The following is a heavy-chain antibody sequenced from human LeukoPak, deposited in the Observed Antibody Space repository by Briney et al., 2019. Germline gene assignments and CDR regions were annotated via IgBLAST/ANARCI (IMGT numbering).Heavy chain of an antibody. CDR3: ARVYYDFWSGYYSDYYYGMDV. Sequence: GGSLRLSCAASGFTFSSYSMNWVRQAPGKGLEWVSSISSSSSYIYYADSVKGRFTISRDNAKNSLYLQMNSLRAEDTAVYYCARVYYDFWSGYYSDYYYGMDVWGQGTTVTVSS. CDR2: ISSSSSYI. V-gene: IGHV3-21*01. D-gene: IGHD3-3*01. J-gene: IGHJ6*02. CDR1: GFTFSSYS.